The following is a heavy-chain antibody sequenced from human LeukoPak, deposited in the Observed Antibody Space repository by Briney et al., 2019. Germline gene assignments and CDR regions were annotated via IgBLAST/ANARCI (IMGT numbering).Heavy chain of an antibody. D-gene: IGHD1-26*01. CDR3: ARGVGVRLRMDV. CDR1: GGSLSGYY. Sequence: SETLSLTCAVYGGSLSGYYLNWLRQPRGKGLDWIGEINHSGSTNYNPSLKSRVTISVDTSKNQFSLKLSSVTAADTAVYYCARGVGVRLRMDVWGEGTTVTVSS. V-gene: IGHV4-34*01. CDR2: INHSGST. J-gene: IGHJ6*04.